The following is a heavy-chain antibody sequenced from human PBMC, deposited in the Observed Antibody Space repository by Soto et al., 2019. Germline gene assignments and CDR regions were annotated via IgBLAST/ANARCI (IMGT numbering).Heavy chain of an antibody. CDR3: ARVSDYAN. CDR2: IWHDRSNK. J-gene: IGHJ4*02. V-gene: IGHV3-33*08. D-gene: IGHD2-2*01. CDR1: GFTFSNYG. Sequence: PGGSLRLSCAASGFTFSNYGMHWVRQAPGKGLEWVAVIWHDRSNKYYADSVRGRFTISRDNSKNTLYLQMSSLRDEDTAVYYCARVSDYANWGQGTLVTVSS.